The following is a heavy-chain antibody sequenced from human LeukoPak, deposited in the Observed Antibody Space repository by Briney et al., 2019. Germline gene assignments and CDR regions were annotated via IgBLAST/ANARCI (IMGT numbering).Heavy chain of an antibody. V-gene: IGHV4-30-4*01. D-gene: IGHD3-22*01. CDR1: GGSISSGDYY. Sequence: SQTLSLTCTVSGGSISSGDYYWSWIRQPPGKGLEWIAYMYYSGSTYYNPSLNSRVTMSADTSKNQLSLKLSSVTAADTAVYYCVRPYYYDSRIDPWGQGILVTV. CDR3: VRPYYYDSRIDP. J-gene: IGHJ5*02. CDR2: MYYSGST.